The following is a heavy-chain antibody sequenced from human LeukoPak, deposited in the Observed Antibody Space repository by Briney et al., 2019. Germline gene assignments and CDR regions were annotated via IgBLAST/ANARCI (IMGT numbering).Heavy chain of an antibody. D-gene: IGHD2-8*01. J-gene: IGHJ4*02. CDR1: GFTFSSYG. Sequence: PGGSLRLSCAASGFTFSSYGMHWVRQAPGKGLEWVSAISGSGGSTYYADSVKGRFTISRDNSKNTLYLQMNSLRAEDTAVYYCAKVMAVHSSYFDYWGQGTLVTVSS. V-gene: IGHV3-23*01. CDR3: AKVMAVHSSYFDY. CDR2: ISGSGGST.